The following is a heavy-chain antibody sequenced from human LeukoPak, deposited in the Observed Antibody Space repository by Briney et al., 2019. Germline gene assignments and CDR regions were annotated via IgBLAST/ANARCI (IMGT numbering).Heavy chain of an antibody. J-gene: IGHJ5*02. V-gene: IGHV4-39*01. CDR3: ARHFIPVNWFDP. D-gene: IGHD2-21*01. CDR1: GGSISSSRYY. Sequence: SETLSLTCTVSGGSISSSRYYWVWIRQPPGKGLEWIGSIYYSGRTYYNPSLQSRVTISVDTSKNQFSLKLSSVTAADTAVYYCARHFIPVNWFDPWGQGTLVTVSS. CDR2: IYYSGRT.